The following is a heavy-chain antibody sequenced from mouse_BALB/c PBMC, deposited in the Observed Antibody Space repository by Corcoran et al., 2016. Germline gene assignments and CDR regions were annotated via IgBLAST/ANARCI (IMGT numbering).Heavy chain of an antibody. J-gene: IGHJ4*01. CDR3: ARRSTMITTGAMDY. Sequence: QVTLKESGPGILQPSQTLSLTCSFSGFSLSTSGMGVGWIRQPSGKGLEWLAHIWWDDDKRYNPVLKSRLTISKDTSSNQVFLKIASVDTADTATYYCARRSTMITTGAMDYWGQGTSVTVSS. D-gene: IGHD2-4*01. CDR2: IWWDDDK. V-gene: IGHV8-12*01. CDR1: GFSLSTSGMG.